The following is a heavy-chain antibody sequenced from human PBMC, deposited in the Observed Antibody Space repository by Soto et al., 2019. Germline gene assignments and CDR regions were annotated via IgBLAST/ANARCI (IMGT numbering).Heavy chain of an antibody. D-gene: IGHD5-18*01. J-gene: IGHJ6*02. CDR2: IKQDGSEK. CDR1: GFTFSSYW. CDR3: ARDAGYSYGQGFDYYYGMDV. V-gene: IGHV3-7*01. Sequence: GGSLRLSCAASGFTFSSYWMSWVRQAPGKGLEWVANIKQDGSEKYYVDSVKGRFTISRDNSKNTLYLQMNSLRAEDTAVYYCARDAGYSYGQGFDYYYGMDVWGQGTTVTVSS.